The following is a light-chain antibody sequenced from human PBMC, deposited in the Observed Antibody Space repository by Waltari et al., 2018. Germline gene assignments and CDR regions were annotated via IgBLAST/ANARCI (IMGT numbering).Light chain of an antibody. Sequence: DIVLTQSPATPSLSPGVRASLSCRASQSVTNYLAWYQQKPGQAPRLLIYDTSNRATGIPARFSGSGFGTDFTLTISSLEPEDFAVYYCQQRRNWPLTFGGGTKVEIK. CDR1: QSVTNY. CDR2: DTS. J-gene: IGKJ4*01. V-gene: IGKV3-11*01. CDR3: QQRRNWPLT.